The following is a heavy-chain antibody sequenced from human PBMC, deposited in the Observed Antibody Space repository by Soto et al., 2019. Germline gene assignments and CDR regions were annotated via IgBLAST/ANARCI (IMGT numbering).Heavy chain of an antibody. CDR3: AKAPVLLVFGGWLDP. CDR1: GYIFSNYG. Sequence: QVQLVQSGAEVRKPGASVKVSCQASGYIFSNYGITWVRQAPGQGLEWMGWISGSNGHTNYAQKFQGRVNMTTDTSTSTAYLELRSLRSDDTAAYYCAKAPVLLVFGGWLDPWGQGTLVTVSS. V-gene: IGHV1-18*01. D-gene: IGHD3-16*01. J-gene: IGHJ5*02. CDR2: ISGSNGHT.